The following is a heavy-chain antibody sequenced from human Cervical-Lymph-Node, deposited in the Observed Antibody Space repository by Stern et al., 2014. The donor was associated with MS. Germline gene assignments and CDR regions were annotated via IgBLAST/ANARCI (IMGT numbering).Heavy chain of an antibody. Sequence: ESGPTLVNPTQTLTVTCAFSGFSLATTGAGVGWIRQPPGKALEWLAMGYWDDDKRFNPSLKKRINSTKDTHKTLCGPTLTNMDPVDSATYYCAHRPPSGNSLFAYWGQGTLVIVSS. J-gene: IGHJ4*02. CDR2: GYWDDDK. CDR1: GFSLATTGAG. V-gene: IGHV2-5*02. D-gene: IGHD3-10*01. CDR3: AHRPPSGNSLFAY.